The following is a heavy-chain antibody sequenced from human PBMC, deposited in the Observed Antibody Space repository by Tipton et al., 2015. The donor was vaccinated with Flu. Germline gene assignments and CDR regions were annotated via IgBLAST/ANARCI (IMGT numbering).Heavy chain of an antibody. CDR2: VYYTGST. CDR3: ARGPPGPSIRAYYFDI. J-gene: IGHJ4*02. V-gene: IGHV4-59*11. D-gene: IGHD2-21*01. CDR1: GGSFNSHY. Sequence: TLSLTCTVSGGSFNSHYWTWIRQRPGKGLEWIGFVYYTGSTNYKSSLKSRVTISTDTSTNQVSLKMNSVIAADTAVYYCARGPPGPSIRAYYFDIWGQGALVTVSS.